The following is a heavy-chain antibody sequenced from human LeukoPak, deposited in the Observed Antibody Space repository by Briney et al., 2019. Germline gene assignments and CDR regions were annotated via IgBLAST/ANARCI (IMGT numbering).Heavy chain of an antibody. CDR1: GFSFTTYW. J-gene: IGHJ4*02. V-gene: IGHV3-7*03. CDR2: IKQDGTEK. D-gene: IGHD1-26*01. Sequence: GGSLRLSCAASGFSFTTYWMSWVRQAPGKGLEWVANIKQDGTEKYYVDSVKGRFTISRDNAKNSLYLQMNSLRAEDTAVYYCASPPSHSGSYVPFDYWGQGTLVTVSS. CDR3: ASPPSHSGSYVPFDY.